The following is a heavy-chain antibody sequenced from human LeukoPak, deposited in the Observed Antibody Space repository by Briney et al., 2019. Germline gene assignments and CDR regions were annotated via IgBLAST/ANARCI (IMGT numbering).Heavy chain of an antibody. CDR3: ARGSSNWYYLDY. V-gene: IGHV4-39*07. CDR1: GGSISSSSYY. J-gene: IGHJ4*02. Sequence: SETLSLTCTVSGGSISSSSYYWGWIRQPPGKGLEWIGSIYYSGSTYYNPSLESRVTISVDTSKNQFSLKLSSVTAADTAVYYCARGSSNWYYLDYWGQGTLVTVSS. CDR2: IYYSGST. D-gene: IGHD6-13*01.